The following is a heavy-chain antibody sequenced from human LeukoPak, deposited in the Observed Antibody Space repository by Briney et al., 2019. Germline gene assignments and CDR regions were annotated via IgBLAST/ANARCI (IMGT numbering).Heavy chain of an antibody. CDR1: GFNFITAA. V-gene: IGHV3-74*01. CDR3: AVAIEGAFDP. J-gene: IGHJ5*02. D-gene: IGHD1-26*01. Sequence: GGSLRLSCAASGFNFITAAMTWVRQAPGKGLVWVSRINSYGTSTSYADSVKGRFTISRDNAKNTLYLQMNSLRAEDTAVYYCAVAIEGAFDPWGQGTLVTVSS. CDR2: INSYGTST.